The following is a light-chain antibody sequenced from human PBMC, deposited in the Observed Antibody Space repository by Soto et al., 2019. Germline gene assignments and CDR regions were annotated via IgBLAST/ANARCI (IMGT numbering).Light chain of an antibody. CDR1: QSVSSSY. CDR3: QQYGSSPLFT. CDR2: GAS. J-gene: IGKJ3*01. Sequence: EIVLTQSPGTVSLSPGESATLSCRASQSVSSSYLAWYQQKPGQAPRLLIYGASSRATGIPDRFSGSGSGTDFTLTSSRREPEDFAVYYCQQYGSSPLFTFGPGTKVDIK. V-gene: IGKV3-20*01.